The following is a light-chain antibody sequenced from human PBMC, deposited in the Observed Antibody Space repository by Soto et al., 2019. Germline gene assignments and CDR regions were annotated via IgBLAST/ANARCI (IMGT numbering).Light chain of an antibody. J-gene: IGKJ1*01. Sequence: DIQMTQSPSTLSASVGDRVTITCRASQSISTWLAWYQLKPGKAPKLLIYDVSLLQSGVPSRFSGSGSGTEFTLTISSLQPDDFATYYCQQYNSYSWTFGQGTKVDIK. CDR2: DVS. V-gene: IGKV1-5*01. CDR1: QSISTW. CDR3: QQYNSYSWT.